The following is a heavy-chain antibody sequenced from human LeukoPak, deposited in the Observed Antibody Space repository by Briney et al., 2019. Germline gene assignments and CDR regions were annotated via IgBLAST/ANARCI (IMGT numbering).Heavy chain of an antibody. CDR3: ARGVEPLAANTLAY. J-gene: IGHJ4*02. Sequence: PGGSLTLHCAASAFTVITNYMTWLRQAPGQGLEWLIVLYSDGNTKYADSVQGRFTISRDNSKNTLYLEMNSLSPDDTAVYYCARGVEPLAANTLAYWGQGTLVTVSS. CDR1: AFTVITNY. CDR2: LYSDGNT. V-gene: IGHV3-53*01. D-gene: IGHD1-14*01.